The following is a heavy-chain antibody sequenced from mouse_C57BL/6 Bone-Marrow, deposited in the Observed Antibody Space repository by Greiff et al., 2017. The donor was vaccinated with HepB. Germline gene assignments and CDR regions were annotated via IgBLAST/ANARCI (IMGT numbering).Heavy chain of an antibody. Sequence: VQLQQSGAELVRPGTSVKVSCKASGYAFTNYLIEWVKQRPGQGLEWIGVINPGSGGTNYNEKFKGKATLTADKSSSTAYMQLSSLTSEDSAVNFCARKSPYYYYGSGYVYFDVWGTGTTVTVSS. CDR1: GYAFTNYL. D-gene: IGHD1-1*01. CDR2: INPGSGGT. CDR3: ARKSPYYYYGSGYVYFDV. J-gene: IGHJ1*03. V-gene: IGHV1-54*01.